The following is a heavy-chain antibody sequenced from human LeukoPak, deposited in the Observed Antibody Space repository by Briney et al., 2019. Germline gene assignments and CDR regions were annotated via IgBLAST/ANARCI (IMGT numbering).Heavy chain of an antibody. D-gene: IGHD2-8*01. CDR3: ARVGTNGDYYFDY. V-gene: IGHV4-4*07. Sequence: MTSETLSLTCTVSGGSISSYYWSWIRHPAGKGLEWIGRIYTSGSTNYNPSLKSRVTMSVDTSKNQFSLKLSSVTAADTAVYYCARVGTNGDYYFDYWGQGTLVTVSS. CDR1: GGSISSYY. J-gene: IGHJ4*02. CDR2: IYTSGST.